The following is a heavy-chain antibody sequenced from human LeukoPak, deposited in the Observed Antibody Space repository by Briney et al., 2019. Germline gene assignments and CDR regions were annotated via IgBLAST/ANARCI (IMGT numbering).Heavy chain of an antibody. CDR3: ARGYLYYYDVSGYPFDY. CDR2: INPNSGGT. J-gene: IGHJ4*02. V-gene: IGHV1-2*02. Sequence: ASVKVSCKASGYTFTDYYMHWVRQAPGQGLEWIGWINPNSGGTNYAQKFQGRVTMTRDTSISAAYMELRRLRSDDTAVYYCARGYLYYYDVSGYPFDYWGQGTLVTVSS. CDR1: GYTFTDYY. D-gene: IGHD3-22*01.